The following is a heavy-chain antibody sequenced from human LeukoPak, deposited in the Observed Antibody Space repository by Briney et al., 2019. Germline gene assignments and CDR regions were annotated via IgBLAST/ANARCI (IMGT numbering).Heavy chain of an antibody. V-gene: IGHV3-23*01. CDR3: AKYLWELQGEFDY. J-gene: IGHJ4*02. D-gene: IGHD3-10*01. CDR1: GFTFSSYA. Sequence: GGSLRLSCAASGFTFSSYAMSWARQAPGKGLEWVSAISGSGGSTYYADSVKGRFTISRDNSKNTLYLQMNSLRAEDKAVYYCAKYLWELQGEFDYWGQGTLVTVSS. CDR2: ISGSGGST.